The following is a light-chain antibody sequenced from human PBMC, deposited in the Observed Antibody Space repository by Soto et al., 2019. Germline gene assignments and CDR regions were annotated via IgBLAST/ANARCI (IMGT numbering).Light chain of an antibody. CDR1: QRISSW. V-gene: IGKV1-5*01. CDR2: DAS. CDR3: HQYNNYPYT. Sequence: DIQMTQSPSTLSASVGDRVTISCRASQRISSWLAWYQQKPGKAPKLLIYDASSLESGVPSRFSGSGSGTEFTLTISSLQPDDFATYYCHQYNNYPYTFGQGTKVDIK. J-gene: IGKJ2*01.